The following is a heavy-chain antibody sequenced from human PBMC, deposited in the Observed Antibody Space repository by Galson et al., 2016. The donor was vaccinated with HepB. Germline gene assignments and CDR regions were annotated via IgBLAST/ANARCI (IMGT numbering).Heavy chain of an antibody. Sequence: ETLSLTCAVSGASVNSSNWWTWVRQVPGKGLEWIGEIYHTGTSNNNPFLNSRFTLSVDKSRNQFSLNVTSVTAADTAVYYCARAAIIPGARMVFDPWGQGTLVTVSS. CDR2: IYHTGTS. J-gene: IGHJ5*02. CDR1: GASVNSSNW. V-gene: IGHV4-4*02. CDR3: ARAAIIPGARMVFDP. D-gene: IGHD2-2*01.